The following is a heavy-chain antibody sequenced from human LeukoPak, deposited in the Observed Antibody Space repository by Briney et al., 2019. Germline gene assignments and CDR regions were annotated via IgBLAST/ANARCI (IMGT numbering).Heavy chain of an antibody. Sequence: PSETLSLTCTVSGGSISSGGYYWSWIRQPPGKGLEWIGYIYHSGSTYYNPSLKSRVTISVDRSKNQFSLKLSSVTAADTAVYYCARYYYYYYMDVWGKGTTVTVSS. CDR2: IYHSGST. CDR1: GGSISSGGYY. V-gene: IGHV4-30-2*01. J-gene: IGHJ6*03. CDR3: ARYYYYYYMDV.